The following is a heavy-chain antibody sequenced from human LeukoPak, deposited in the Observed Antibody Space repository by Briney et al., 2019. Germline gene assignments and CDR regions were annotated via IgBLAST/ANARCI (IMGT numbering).Heavy chain of an antibody. CDR2: INYNAESM. CDR1: GFTFSSYE. CDR3: ARRATVTYYGMDV. V-gene: IGHV3-48*03. D-gene: IGHD4-17*01. J-gene: IGHJ6*02. Sequence: GKSLRLSCAASGFTFSSYEMNWVRQAPGKGLEWLSYINYNAESMYYADSVKGRFTVSRDNARGSLYLQMNSLRGEDTAVYFCARRATVTYYGMDVWGQGTTVT.